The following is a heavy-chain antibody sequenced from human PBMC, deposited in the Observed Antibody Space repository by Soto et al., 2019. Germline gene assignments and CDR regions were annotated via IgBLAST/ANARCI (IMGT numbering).Heavy chain of an antibody. CDR2: IIPILGIA. CDR3: ARGAGYNWFDP. J-gene: IGHJ5*02. Sequence: ASVKVSCKASGGTFSSYTISWVRQAPGQGLEWMGRIIPILGIANYAQKFQGRVTITADKSTSTAYMELSSLISEDTAVYYCARGAGYNWFDPWGQGTLVTVSS. D-gene: IGHD3-9*01. CDR1: GGTFSSYT. V-gene: IGHV1-69*02.